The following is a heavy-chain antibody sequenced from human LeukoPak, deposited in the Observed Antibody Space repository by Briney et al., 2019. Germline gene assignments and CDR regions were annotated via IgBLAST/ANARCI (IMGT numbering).Heavy chain of an antibody. J-gene: IGHJ6*03. CDR1: GFTFSTYA. Sequence: GGSLRLSCVGSGFTFSTYAMNWVRQAPGKGLEWVSSISSSSSYIYYADSVKGRFTISRDNAKNSLYLQMNSLRAEDTAVYYCARGRGWYYYYYMDVWGKGTTVTISS. CDR2: ISSSSSYI. CDR3: ARGRGWYYYYYMDV. V-gene: IGHV3-21*01. D-gene: IGHD6-19*01.